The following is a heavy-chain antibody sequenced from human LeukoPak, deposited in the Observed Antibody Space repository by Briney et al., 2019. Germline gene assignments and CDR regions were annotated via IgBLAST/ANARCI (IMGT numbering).Heavy chain of an antibody. CDR2: IYSGGNT. V-gene: IGHV3-66*01. Sequence: GGSLRLSCAASGITVNTNYMSWVRQAPGKGLEWVSVIYSGGNTCYADSVKGRFTISRDNSKNTLYLQMNSLRVDDTAIYYCARDACHPTDAFGIWGQGTMVTVSP. CDR1: GITVNTNY. CDR3: ARDACHPTDAFGI. D-gene: IGHD5/OR15-5a*01. J-gene: IGHJ3*02.